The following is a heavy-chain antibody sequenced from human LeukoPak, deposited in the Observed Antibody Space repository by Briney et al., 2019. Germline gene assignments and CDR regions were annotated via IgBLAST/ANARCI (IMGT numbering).Heavy chain of an antibody. Sequence: SVQVSCKASGGTFSSYAISWVRQAPGQGLEWMGGIIPIFGTANYAQKFQGRVTITADESTSTAYMELSSLRSEDTAVYYCARVPSSSWYAFDYWGQGTLVTVSS. D-gene: IGHD6-13*01. V-gene: IGHV1-69*13. J-gene: IGHJ4*02. CDR3: ARVPSSSWYAFDY. CDR2: IIPIFGTA. CDR1: GGTFSSYA.